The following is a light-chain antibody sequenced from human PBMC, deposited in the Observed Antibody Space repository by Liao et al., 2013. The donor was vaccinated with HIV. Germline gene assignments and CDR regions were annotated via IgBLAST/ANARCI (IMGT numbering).Light chain of an antibody. CDR1: NLGDKY. V-gene: IGLV3-1*01. J-gene: IGLJ1*01. CDR2: QDT. Sequence: SYELTQPPSVSVSPGQTASITCSGDNLGDKYASWYQQKPGQSPVLLIYQDTKRPSGIPERFSGSNSGNTATLTISGTQAMDEADYYCQAWDSSPAYVFGTGTQVTVL. CDR3: QAWDSSPAYV.